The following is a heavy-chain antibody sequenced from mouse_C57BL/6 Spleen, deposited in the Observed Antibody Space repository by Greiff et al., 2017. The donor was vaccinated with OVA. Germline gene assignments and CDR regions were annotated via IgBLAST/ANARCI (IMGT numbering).Heavy chain of an antibody. V-gene: IGHV1-42*01. CDR2: INPSTGGT. CDR3: ARGDYGSSYVDY. CDR1: GYSFTGYY. Sequence: EVKLMESGPELVKPGASVKISCKASGYSFTGYYMNWVKQSPEKSLEWIGEINPSTGGTTYNQKFKAKATLTVDKSSSTAYMQLKSLTSEDSAVYYCARGDYGSSYVDYWGQGTTLTVSS. D-gene: IGHD1-1*01. J-gene: IGHJ2*01.